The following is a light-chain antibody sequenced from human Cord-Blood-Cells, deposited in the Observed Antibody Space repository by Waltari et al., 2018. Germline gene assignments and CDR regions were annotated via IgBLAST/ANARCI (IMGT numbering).Light chain of an antibody. CDR3: QAWDSSTAWV. CDR2: HDS. CDR1: QLGDKY. V-gene: IGLV3-1*01. J-gene: IGLJ3*02. Sequence: SYELTQPPSVSVSPGQTATLTCSGAQLGDKYACWYQQKPGQSPVLVIYHDSKRPSGSPERFSGSNSGNTATLTSSGTQAMDEADYYCQAWDSSTAWVFGGGTKLTVL.